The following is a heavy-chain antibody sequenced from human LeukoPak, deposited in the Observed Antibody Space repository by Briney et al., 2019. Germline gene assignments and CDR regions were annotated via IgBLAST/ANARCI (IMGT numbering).Heavy chain of an antibody. CDR1: GFAFSTYA. Sequence: GGSLRLSCAASGFAFSTYAMHWVRQAPGKGLEWVAVISYDASVKYYADSVKGRFTISRDNSKNTLYLQVNSLRAEDTAVYYCARGLYDSSGYYYFPHYWGQGTLVTVSS. V-gene: IGHV3-30-3*01. J-gene: IGHJ4*02. CDR3: ARGLYDSSGYYYFPHY. CDR2: ISYDASVK. D-gene: IGHD3-22*01.